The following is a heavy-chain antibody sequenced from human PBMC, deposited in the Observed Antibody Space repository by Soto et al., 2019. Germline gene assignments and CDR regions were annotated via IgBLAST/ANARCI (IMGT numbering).Heavy chain of an antibody. J-gene: IGHJ4*02. CDR2: IIPMSGTP. CDR3: ARDNTGLDY. V-gene: IGHV1-69*12. CDR1: GGAFTSYS. D-gene: IGHD1-1*01. Sequence: QVHLVQSGAEVKKPGSSVKVSCKASGGAFTSYSFHWVRQAPGQGLEWMGGIIPMSGTPNYALKFQGRVTMTADVPTNTAYIELSSLRSEDTAIYYCARDNTGLDYWGQGTLVTVSS.